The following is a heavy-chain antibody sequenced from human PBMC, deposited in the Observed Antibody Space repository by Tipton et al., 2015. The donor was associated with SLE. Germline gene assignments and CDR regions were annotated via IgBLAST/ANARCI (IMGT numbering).Heavy chain of an antibody. V-gene: IGHV4-61*02. CDR2: IYTRGST. CDR1: GGSISSGSYY. D-gene: IGHD1-26*01. J-gene: IGHJ5*01. CDR3: ARGPSSSETYYTWFDS. Sequence: TLSLTCTVSGGSISSGSYYWSWNRQSAGEGLEWIGRIYTRGSTNYNLSLKSRVAISLDTSKNQISLRLTSVTAADTAVYYCARGPSSSETYYTWFDSWGQGALVTVSS.